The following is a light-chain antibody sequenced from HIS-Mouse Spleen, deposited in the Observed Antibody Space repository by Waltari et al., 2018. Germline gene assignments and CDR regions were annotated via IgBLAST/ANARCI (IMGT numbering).Light chain of an antibody. CDR3: SSYTSSSFNVV. V-gene: IGLV2-14*03. CDR2: DVS. J-gene: IGLJ2*01. CDR1: SSAVGVYNY. Sequence: QSALTQPASVSGSPGQSITISCTGTSSAVGVYNYVSWYQQHPGKAPKLMIYDVSNRPSGVSNRFSGSRSGNTASLTISGLQAEDEADYYCSSYTSSSFNVVFGGGTKLTVL.